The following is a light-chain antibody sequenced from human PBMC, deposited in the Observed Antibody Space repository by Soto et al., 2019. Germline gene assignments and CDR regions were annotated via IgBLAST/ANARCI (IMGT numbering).Light chain of an antibody. Sequence: EIVLTQSPGTLSLSPGERATLSCRASESVNDRFLGWYQQRPGQTPRLLIYSASNRATGIPDRFSGSGSGTDFTLTISRLEPEDFAVYYCQQYGTPRSVTFGQGTRLDI. CDR2: SAS. CDR1: ESVNDRF. V-gene: IGKV3-20*01. CDR3: QQYGTPRSVT. J-gene: IGKJ5*01.